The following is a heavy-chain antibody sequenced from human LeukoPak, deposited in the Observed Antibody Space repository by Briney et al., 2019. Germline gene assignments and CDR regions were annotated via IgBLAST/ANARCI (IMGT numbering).Heavy chain of an antibody. CDR3: ASSPITIFGVVISYFDY. Sequence: KPSETLSLTCTVSGGSISSYYWSWIRQPPGKGLEWIGYIYYSGSTNYNPSLKSRVTISVDTSKNQFSLKLSSVTAADTAVYYCASSPITIFGVVISYFDYWGQGTPVTVSS. CDR1: GGSISSYY. V-gene: IGHV4-59*01. D-gene: IGHD3-3*01. CDR2: IYYSGST. J-gene: IGHJ4*02.